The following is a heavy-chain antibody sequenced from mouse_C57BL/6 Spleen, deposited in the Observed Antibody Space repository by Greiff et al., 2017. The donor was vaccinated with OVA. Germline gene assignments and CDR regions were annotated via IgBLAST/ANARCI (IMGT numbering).Heavy chain of an antibody. Sequence: QVQLQQSGAELARPGASVKLSCKASGYTFTSYGISWVKQSTGQGLEWIGEIYPRSGNTYYNEKFKGKATLTADKSSSTAYMELRSLTSEDSAVYFCGRGEEYYAMDYWGQGTSVTVSS. V-gene: IGHV1-81*01. CDR3: GRGEEYYAMDY. J-gene: IGHJ4*01. CDR1: GYTFTSYG. CDR2: IYPRSGNT.